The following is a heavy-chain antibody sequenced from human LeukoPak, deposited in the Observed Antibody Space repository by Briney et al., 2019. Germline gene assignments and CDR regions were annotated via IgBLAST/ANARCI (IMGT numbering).Heavy chain of an antibody. CDR2: INHSGST. D-gene: IGHD3-22*01. J-gene: IGHJ4*02. Sequence: SETLSLTCAVYGGSFSGYYWSWIRQPPGKGLEWIGEINHSGSTNYNPSLKSRVTISVDTSKNQFSLKLSSVTAADTAVYYCAKTYYYDSSGYYYVRGYYFDYWGQGTLVTVSS. CDR3: AKTYYYDSSGYYYVRGYYFDY. V-gene: IGHV4-34*01. CDR1: GGSFSGYY.